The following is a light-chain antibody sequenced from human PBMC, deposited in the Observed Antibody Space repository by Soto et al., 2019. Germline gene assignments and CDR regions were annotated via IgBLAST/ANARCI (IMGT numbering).Light chain of an antibody. CDR1: SSNIGSNF. CDR3: AAWDDSLSGWV. V-gene: IGLV1-47*01. J-gene: IGLJ3*02. Sequence: QLVLTQPPSASGTPGQRFTISCSGSSSNIGSNFVYWYQQFPGTAPKLLIYRNNQRPSGVPDRFSGSKSGTSASLAISGLPSEDEADYYCAAWDDSLSGWVFGGGTKVTVL. CDR2: RNN.